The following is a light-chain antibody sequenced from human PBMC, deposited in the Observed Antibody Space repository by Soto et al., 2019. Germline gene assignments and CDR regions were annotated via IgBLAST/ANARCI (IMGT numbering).Light chain of an antibody. J-gene: IGLJ3*02. CDR3: SSYTSTNTWV. Sequence: QSALTQPASVSGSPGQSITMSCTGSSRDVGGYNYVSWYQQHPGKAPKLMIYDVSNRPSGVSNRFSGSKSGNTASLTISGLQAEDEADYYCSSYTSTNTWVFGGGIKLTVL. CDR2: DVS. V-gene: IGLV2-14*01. CDR1: SRDVGGYNY.